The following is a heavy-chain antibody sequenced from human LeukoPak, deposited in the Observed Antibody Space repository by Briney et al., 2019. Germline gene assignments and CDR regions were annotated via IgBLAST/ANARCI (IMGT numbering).Heavy chain of an antibody. CDR3: ARAVRIVGANPLLGPFEYYFDY. CDR1: GYTFTYYD. Sequence: ASVKVSCKASGYTFTYYDINWVRQATGQGLEWMGWINPNSLNTGYAQKFQGRVTLTRNTSINTVDMEMSSLRSGDTAVHYCARAVRIVGANPLLGPFEYYFDYWGQGTQITVSS. V-gene: IGHV1-8*03. D-gene: IGHD1-26*01. CDR2: INPNSLNT. J-gene: IGHJ4*02.